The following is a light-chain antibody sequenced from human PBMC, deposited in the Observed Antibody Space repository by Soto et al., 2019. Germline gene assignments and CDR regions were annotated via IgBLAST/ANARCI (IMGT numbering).Light chain of an antibody. CDR2: KAS. CDR3: QQYNVYPYT. Sequence: DIQMTQSPSTLSASVGDRVTITCRASQSVSTWLAWYQQKPGKAPTLLIYKASSLQTGVTSRFSGSGSGTEFTLTISSLQPEDFATYYCQQYNVYPYTFGQGTKLEI. V-gene: IGKV1-5*03. CDR1: QSVSTW. J-gene: IGKJ2*01.